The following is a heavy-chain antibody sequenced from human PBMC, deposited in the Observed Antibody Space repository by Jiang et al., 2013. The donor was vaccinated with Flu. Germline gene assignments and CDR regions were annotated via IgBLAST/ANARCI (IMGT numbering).Heavy chain of an antibody. D-gene: IGHD6-13*01. CDR2: ISWDGGST. CDR3: AKDSGIAEPVPDY. Sequence: VVVQPGGSLRLSCAASGFTFDDYTMHWVRQAPGKGLEWVSLISWDGGSTYYADSVKGRFTISRDNSKNSLYLQMNSLRTEDTALYYCAKDSGIAEPVPDYWGQGTLVTVSS. J-gene: IGHJ4*02. CDR1: GFTFDDYT. V-gene: IGHV3-43*01.